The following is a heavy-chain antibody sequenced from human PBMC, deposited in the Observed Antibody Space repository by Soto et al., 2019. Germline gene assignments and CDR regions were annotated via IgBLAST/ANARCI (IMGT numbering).Heavy chain of an antibody. CDR1: GYSVSNGGYY. CDR2: IYYSGST. CDR3: ARTTDAFDI. D-gene: IGHD1-1*01. J-gene: IGHJ3*02. V-gene: IGHV4-31*03. Sequence: SETLSLTCTVSGYSVSNGGYYWSWIRQRPGEGLEWLGYIYYSGSTYYNPSLKSRPSISVDTSKNQFSLKVNSVTAADTAVYYCARTTDAFDIWGQGTMVTVSS.